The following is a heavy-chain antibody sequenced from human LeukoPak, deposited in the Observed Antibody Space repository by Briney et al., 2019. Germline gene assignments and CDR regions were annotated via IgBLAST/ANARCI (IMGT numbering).Heavy chain of an antibody. CDR2: IYSDGST. CDR1: GFTDSSNY. D-gene: IGHD6-13*01. Sequence: GGSLRLSCAASGFTDSSNYMSWVRHAPGKGPELVSVIYSDGSTYYADSVKGRFTISRDTSKNTLYLQMNSLRTEDTAVYYCARDLAAGGTYPHYWGQGTLVSVSS. J-gene: IGHJ4*02. V-gene: IGHV3-53*01. CDR3: ARDLAAGGTYPHY.